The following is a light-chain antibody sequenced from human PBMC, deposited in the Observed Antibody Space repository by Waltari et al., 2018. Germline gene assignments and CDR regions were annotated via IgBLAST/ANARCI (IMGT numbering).Light chain of an antibody. CDR3: QQYYTTPCT. CDR2: LAS. V-gene: IGKV4-1*01. J-gene: IGKJ2*02. Sequence: DIVLTQSPDSLALSLGERATISCRSSQSVLSSTNSNNYLAWYQQRPGEPPKFLFYLASTPGSGVPGRFDGRGSWTDFTLTISSLQAEDLAVYYCQQYYTTPCTFGQGTRLEIK. CDR1: QSVLSSTNSNNY.